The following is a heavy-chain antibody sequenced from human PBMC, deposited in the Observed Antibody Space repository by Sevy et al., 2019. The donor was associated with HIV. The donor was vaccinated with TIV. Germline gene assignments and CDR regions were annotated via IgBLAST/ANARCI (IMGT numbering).Heavy chain of an antibody. CDR2: ISYDGSNK. Sequence: GGSLRLSCAASGFTFSSYAMHWVRQAPGKGLEWVAVISYDGSNKYYADSLKGRFTISRDNSKNTLYLQMNSLRAEDTAVYYCARVAGPLTGPVYFDYWGQGTLVTVSS. J-gene: IGHJ4*02. CDR1: GFTFSSYA. CDR3: ARVAGPLTGPVYFDY. V-gene: IGHV3-30-3*01. D-gene: IGHD7-27*01.